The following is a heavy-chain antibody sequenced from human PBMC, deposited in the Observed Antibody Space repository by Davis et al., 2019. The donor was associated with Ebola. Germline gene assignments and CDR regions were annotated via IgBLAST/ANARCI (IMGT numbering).Heavy chain of an antibody. CDR2: IYWDGDK. J-gene: IGHJ4*02. D-gene: IGHD5-18*01. Sequence: SGPTLAKLTQTLTLTCSFSGFPLRASGVGVGWLRPSPGKALEWLALIYWDGDKRYSPSLKSRLTITKDTSKNQVVLTMTNMEPADTATYNCAHSGSTYNYGLGFWGQGTLVTVSS. V-gene: IGHV2-5*02. CDR3: AHSGSTYNYGLGF. CDR1: GFPLRASGVG.